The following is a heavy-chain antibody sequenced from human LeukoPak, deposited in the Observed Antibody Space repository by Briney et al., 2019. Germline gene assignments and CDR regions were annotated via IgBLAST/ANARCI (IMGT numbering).Heavy chain of an antibody. V-gene: IGHV3-23*01. D-gene: IGHD1-26*01. J-gene: IGHJ4*02. CDR1: GFAFSGYS. CDR3: ATVHYTASFPGSFPGRNYFDS. CDR2: IRARGGVT. Sequence: GGSLRLSCTASGFAFSGYSMSWVRQAPGKGPEWVSSIRARGGVTFSADSVKGRLTISRDNSKRTLFLQMNSLRAEDTAVYYCATVHYTASFPGSFPGRNYFDSWGQGSLVTVSS.